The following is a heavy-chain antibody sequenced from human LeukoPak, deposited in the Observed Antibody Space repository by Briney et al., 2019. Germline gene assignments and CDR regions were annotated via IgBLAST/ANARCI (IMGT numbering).Heavy chain of an antibody. J-gene: IGHJ4*02. D-gene: IGHD4-23*01. V-gene: IGHV1-69*05. CDR1: GGTFSSYA. CDR3: ATVAHGGNSGGFDY. Sequence: GVSVKVSCKASGGTFSSYAISWVRQAPGQGLEWMGGIIPIFGTANYAQKFQGRVTITTDESTSTAYMELSSLRSEDTAVYYCATVAHGGNSGGFDYWGQGTLVTVSS. CDR2: IIPIFGTA.